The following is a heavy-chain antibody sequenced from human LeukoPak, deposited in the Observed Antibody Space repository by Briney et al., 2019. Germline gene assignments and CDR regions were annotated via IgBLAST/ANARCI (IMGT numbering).Heavy chain of an antibody. CDR1: GFTFSSYS. D-gene: IGHD6-6*01. CDR3: AKCIATRNYCYFDY. CDR2: ISSSSNYK. J-gene: IGHJ4*02. V-gene: IGHV3-21*04. Sequence: PGGSLRLSCAASGFTFSSYSMNWVRQAPGKGLEWVSSISSSSNYKYYADSVKGRFTISRDNSKNTMYLEMNSLRAEDTALYYCAKCIATRNYCYFDYWGQGTLVTVSS.